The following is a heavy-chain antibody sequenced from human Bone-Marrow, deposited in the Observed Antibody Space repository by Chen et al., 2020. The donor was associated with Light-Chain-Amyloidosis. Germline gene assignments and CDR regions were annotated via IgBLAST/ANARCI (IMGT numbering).Heavy chain of an antibody. CDR1: GFTFSSYG. J-gene: IGHJ4*02. CDR3: AKERYYYDTSGLDY. Sequence: QVQLVESGGSVVQSGRSLRLSCVGSGFTFSSYGMHWVRQAPGKGLEWVAVSSFDGTRKYYADSVKGRFTISRDDSKNTLYLQMNSLRAEDTAVYYCAKERYYYDTSGLDYWGQGTLVTVSS. CDR2: SSFDGTRK. D-gene: IGHD3-22*01. V-gene: IGHV3-30*18.